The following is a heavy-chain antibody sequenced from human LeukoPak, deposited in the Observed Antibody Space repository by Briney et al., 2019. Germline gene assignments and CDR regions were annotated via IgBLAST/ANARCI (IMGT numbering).Heavy chain of an antibody. CDR2: IYTSGTT. CDR3: ARARYCSSTSCYALYYYYYYMDV. CDR1: GGSMRSYY. V-gene: IGHV4-4*07. D-gene: IGHD2-2*01. J-gene: IGHJ6*03. Sequence: KSSETLSLTCTVSGGSMRSYYWNWIRQPAGKGLEWIGHIYTSGTTNYNPSLKSRVTISVDTSKNQFSLKLSSVTAADTAVYYCARARYCSSTSCYALYYYYYYMDVWGKGTTVTVSS.